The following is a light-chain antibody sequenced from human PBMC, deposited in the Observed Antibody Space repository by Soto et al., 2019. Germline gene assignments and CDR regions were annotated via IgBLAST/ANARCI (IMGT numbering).Light chain of an antibody. CDR1: QNIRTN. Sequence: KVMTKSAATLSVYPGERASFSCRASQNIRTNLAWYQQKPGQAPRLLIYGASTRATGVPARFSGSGSGTEFILTISSLQSEDFAIYYCQQYNNWLLTFGGGTKVDIK. V-gene: IGKV3-15*01. CDR3: QQYNNWLLT. J-gene: IGKJ4*01. CDR2: GAS.